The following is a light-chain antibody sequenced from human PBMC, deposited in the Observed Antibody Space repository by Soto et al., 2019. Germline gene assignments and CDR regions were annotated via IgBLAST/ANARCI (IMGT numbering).Light chain of an antibody. CDR2: VAS. V-gene: IGKV1-39*01. CDR1: QSISSY. J-gene: IGKJ4*01. CDR3: QQSSLTPHT. Sequence: DIQMTQSPSSLSASVGDRVTITCRASQSISSYLSWYQQKPGKAPKLLINVASTLQSGVPSRFIHSGSGTDFNLAISRLQPQVFATYCFQQSSLTPHTCGGGTRVELK.